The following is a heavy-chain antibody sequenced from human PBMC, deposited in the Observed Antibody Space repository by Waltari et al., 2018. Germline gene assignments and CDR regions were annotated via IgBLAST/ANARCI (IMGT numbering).Heavy chain of an antibody. J-gene: IGHJ4*02. V-gene: IGHV3-9*01. D-gene: IGHD1-26*01. CDR2: ISWNSGNI. CDR1: GFTFDDYA. Sequence: EVQLVESGGGLVQPGRSLRLSCAASGFTFDDYAMHWVRQAPGKGLEGVSGISWNSGNIGYADSVKGRFTISRYNAKNSLYLQMNSLRTGDTALYYCAKGHSGSYGLDSWGQGTLVTVSP. CDR3: AKGHSGSYGLDS.